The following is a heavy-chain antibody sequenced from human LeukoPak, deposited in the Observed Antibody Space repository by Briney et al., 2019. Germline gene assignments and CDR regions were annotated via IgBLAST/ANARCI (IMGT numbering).Heavy chain of an antibody. V-gene: IGHV5-51*01. D-gene: IGHD1-7*01. CDR2: IFRGDSDT. CDR3: ARIITGTAVYDY. Sequence: GESLKISGKGSGYSFTSYLIGSVRHRPGKIHESTGIIFRGDSDTRYSPSFQGQVTISAHKSISSAYPQWSRLKASDTAMYYCARIITGTAVYDYWGQGTLVTVSS. J-gene: IGHJ4*02. CDR1: GYSFTSYL.